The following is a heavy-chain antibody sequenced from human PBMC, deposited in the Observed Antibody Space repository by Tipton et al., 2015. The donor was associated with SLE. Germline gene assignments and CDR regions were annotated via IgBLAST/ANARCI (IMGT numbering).Heavy chain of an antibody. Sequence: LRLSCTVSGGSISSSSYSWSWFRQPPGKGLEWIGYIYRGGSAFDNPSPKSRVTMSVDTSKKQFSLKLSSVTAADMAVYYCARGHPHIVVVIGGGWIDPWGQGTLVTVSS. J-gene: IGHJ5*02. CDR3: ARGHPHIVVVIGGGWIDP. CDR2: IYRGGSA. D-gene: IGHD2-21*01. CDR1: GGSISSSSYS. V-gene: IGHV4-30-2*01.